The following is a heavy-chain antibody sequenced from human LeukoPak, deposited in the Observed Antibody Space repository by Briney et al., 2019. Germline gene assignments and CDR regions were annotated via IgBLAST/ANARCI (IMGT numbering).Heavy chain of an antibody. J-gene: IGHJ4*02. CDR2: ISYDGSNK. CDR1: GFTFSSYA. D-gene: IGHD5-18*01. Sequence: PGGSLRLSCAASGFTFSSYAMHWVRQAPGKGLEWVAVISYDGSNKYYADSVKGRFTISRDNSKNTLYLQMNSLRAEDTAVYYCASATPDSEDYFDYWGQGTLVTVSS. V-gene: IGHV3-30-3*01. CDR3: ASATPDSEDYFDY.